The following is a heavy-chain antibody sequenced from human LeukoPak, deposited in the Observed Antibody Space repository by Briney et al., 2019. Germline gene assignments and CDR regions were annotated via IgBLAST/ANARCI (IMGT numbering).Heavy chain of an antibody. CDR2: IYYSGST. CDR1: GGSISSYY. D-gene: IGHD1-26*01. CDR3: ARDRSGSYVY. J-gene: IGHJ4*02. V-gene: IGHV4-59*01. Sequence: PSETLSLTCTVSGGSISSYYWSWIRQPPGKGLEWIGYIYYSGSTSYNPSLKSRVTISVDTSKNQFSLKLSSVTAADTAVYYCARDRSGSYVYWGQGTLVTVSS.